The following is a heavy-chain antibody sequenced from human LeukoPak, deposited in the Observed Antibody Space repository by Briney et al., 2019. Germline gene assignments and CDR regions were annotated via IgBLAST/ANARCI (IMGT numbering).Heavy chain of an antibody. CDR2: ISYDGSNK. Sequence: RPGGSLRLSCAASGLTFSSYGMHWVRQAPGKGLEWVAVISYDGSNKHYADSVKGRFTISRDNSRNTLYVQMKSLRVADTAVYYWVRGGGIDWLLRNWGERAPITVSS. CDR3: VRGGGIDWLLRN. J-gene: IGHJ4*02. V-gene: IGHV3-30*03. D-gene: IGHD3-9*01. CDR1: GLTFSSYG.